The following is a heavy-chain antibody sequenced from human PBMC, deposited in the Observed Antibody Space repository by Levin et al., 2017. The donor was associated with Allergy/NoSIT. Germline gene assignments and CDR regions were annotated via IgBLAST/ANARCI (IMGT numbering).Heavy chain of an antibody. Sequence: PGGSLRLSCAVSDFSLSTYAMNWVRQAPGKGLEWVTAMSSDGSHKYYADSVKGRFTISRDSSKNTLYLQMNSLRRDDTAVYYCLMVATISDYWGQGTLVTVSS. CDR3: LMVATISDY. J-gene: IGHJ4*02. D-gene: IGHD5-12*01. CDR1: DFSLSTYA. V-gene: IGHV3-30-3*01. CDR2: MSSDGSHK.